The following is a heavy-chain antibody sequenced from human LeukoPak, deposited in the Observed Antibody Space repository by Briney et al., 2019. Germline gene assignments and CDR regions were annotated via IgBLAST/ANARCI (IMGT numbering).Heavy chain of an antibody. Sequence: GSLRLSCAASGFTFSDYYMNWIRQAPGKGLEWVSYTSSSSSHTKYADSVKGRFTISRDNARNSLFLQMNSLRAEDTAVYYCARVPLSRCSSGDCFPTFGNWGQGTLVTVSS. J-gene: IGHJ4*02. CDR1: GFTFSDYY. V-gene: IGHV3-11*05. CDR3: ARVPLSRCSSGDCFPTFGN. CDR2: TSSSSSHT. D-gene: IGHD2-21*02.